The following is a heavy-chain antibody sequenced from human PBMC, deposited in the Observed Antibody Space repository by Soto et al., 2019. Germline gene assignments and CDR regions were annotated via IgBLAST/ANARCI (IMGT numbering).Heavy chain of an antibody. CDR1: GFTFSSYA. Sequence: QVQLVESGGGVVQPGRSLRLSCAASGFTFSSYAMHWVRQAPGKGLEWVAGISYDGSNKYYADSVKGRFTISRDNSKNTLYLQMNSLRAEDTAVDYCARAGRGIVVVTATPAQYDYYYCGMDVWGQGTTVTVSS. V-gene: IGHV3-30-3*01. CDR2: ISYDGSNK. CDR3: ARAGRGIVVVTATPAQYDYYYCGMDV. J-gene: IGHJ6*02. D-gene: IGHD2-21*02.